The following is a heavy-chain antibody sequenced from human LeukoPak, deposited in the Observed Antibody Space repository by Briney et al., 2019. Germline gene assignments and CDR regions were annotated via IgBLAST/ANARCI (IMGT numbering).Heavy chain of an antibody. CDR3: VGSSGWLFDY. CDR1: GFTFSTYW. D-gene: IGHD6-19*01. V-gene: IGHV3-7*01. J-gene: IGHJ4*02. Sequence: GGSLRLSCAASGFTFSTYWMHWDRQAPGKGLEWVANIKEDGSRINYVDSVKGRFTISRDNAKNSVYLQMDNLRAEDTAVYYCVGSSGWLFDYWGQGILVAVSS. CDR2: IKEDGSRI.